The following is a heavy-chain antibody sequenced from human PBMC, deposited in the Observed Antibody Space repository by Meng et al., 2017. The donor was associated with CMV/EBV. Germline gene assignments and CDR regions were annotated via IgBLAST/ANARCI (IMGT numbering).Heavy chain of an antibody. J-gene: IGHJ6*02. CDR1: GYTFTGYD. D-gene: IGHD3-10*01. V-gene: IGHV1-69*05. Sequence: SVKVSCKASGYTFTGYDINWVRQATGQGLEWMGGIIPIFGTANYAQKFQGRVTITTDESTSTAYMELSSLRSEDTAVYYCARDRSGDYYYYYGMDVWGQGTTVTVSS. CDR2: IIPIFGTA. CDR3: ARDRSGDYYYYYGMDV.